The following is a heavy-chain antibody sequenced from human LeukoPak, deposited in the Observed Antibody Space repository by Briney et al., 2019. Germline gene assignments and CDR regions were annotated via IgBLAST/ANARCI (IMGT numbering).Heavy chain of an antibody. Sequence: KPSETLSLTCTVSGGSISSYYWSWIRQPPGKGLEWIGYIYHSGSTYYNPSLKSRVTISVDRSKNQFSLKLSSVTAADTAVYYCARDEREGAFDIWGQGTMVTVSS. CDR2: IYHSGST. D-gene: IGHD1-1*01. J-gene: IGHJ3*02. V-gene: IGHV4-59*12. CDR1: GGSISSYY. CDR3: ARDEREGAFDI.